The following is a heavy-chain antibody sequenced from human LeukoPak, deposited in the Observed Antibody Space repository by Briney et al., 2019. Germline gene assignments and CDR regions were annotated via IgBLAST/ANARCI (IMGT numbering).Heavy chain of an antibody. D-gene: IGHD5-18*01. CDR3: ARTTEGGYSYGYFYYYYMDV. V-gene: IGHV4-59*01. CDR2: IYYSGST. J-gene: IGHJ6*03. Sequence: SETLSLTCTVSGGSISSYYWSWIRQPPGKGLEWVGYIYYSGSTNYKSSLKSRVTISVDTSKNQFSLKLSSVTAADTAVYYCARTTEGGYSYGYFYYYYMDVWGKGTTVTISS. CDR1: GGSISSYY.